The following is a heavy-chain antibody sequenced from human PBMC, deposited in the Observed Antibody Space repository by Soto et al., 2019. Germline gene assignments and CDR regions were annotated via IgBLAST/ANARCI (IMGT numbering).Heavy chain of an antibody. V-gene: IGHV4-39*01. D-gene: IGHD6-19*01. J-gene: IGHJ3*02. Sequence: PSESLSLACPVSGRSITSSSYYRGWIRQPPGKGLEWIGSIYFSGSTYYNPSLKSRVTISVDTSKNQFSLKLSSVTAADTAVYYCASQRGGWYYAFDIWGQGTMVS. CDR2: IYFSGST. CDR3: ASQRGGWYYAFDI. CDR1: GRSITSSSYY.